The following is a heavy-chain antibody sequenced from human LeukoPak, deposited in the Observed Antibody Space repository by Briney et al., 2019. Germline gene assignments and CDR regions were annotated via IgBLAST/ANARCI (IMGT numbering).Heavy chain of an antibody. J-gene: IGHJ4*02. CDR2: ISSSSSYT. V-gene: IGHV3-11*03. CDR3: ASTIAAAGGFDY. D-gene: IGHD6-13*01. Sequence: PGGSLRLSCAASGFTFSDYYMSWIRQAPGKGLEWVSYISSSSSYTNYADSVKGRFTISRDNAKNSLYLQMNSLRAKDTAVYYCASTIAAAGGFDYWGQGTLVTVSS. CDR1: GFTFSDYY.